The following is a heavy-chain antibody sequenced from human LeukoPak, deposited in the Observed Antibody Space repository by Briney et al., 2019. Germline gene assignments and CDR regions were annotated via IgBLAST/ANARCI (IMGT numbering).Heavy chain of an antibody. CDR1: GYSFTSYW. CDR3: ARPRIAAGRSDAFDI. Sequence: GEALKISCKGSGYSFTSYWIAWVRQIPGQGLEGMGIIYPGDSDTRYSPSFQGQVTTSADKSISTAYLQWSSLKASDTAMYYCARPRIAAGRSDAFDIWGQGTMVTVSS. D-gene: IGHD6-13*01. CDR2: IYPGDSDT. J-gene: IGHJ3*02. V-gene: IGHV5-51*01.